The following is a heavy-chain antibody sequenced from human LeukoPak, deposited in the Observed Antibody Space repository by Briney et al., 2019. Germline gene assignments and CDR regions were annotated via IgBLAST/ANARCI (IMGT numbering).Heavy chain of an antibody. V-gene: IGHV4-59*10. CDR1: GGSFSGYY. D-gene: IGHD2-15*01. J-gene: IGHJ3*02. Sequence: SETLSLTCAVYGGSFSGYYWSWIRQPAGKGLEWIGRIYIRGSTNYNPSLKSRVTMSVDTSKNQFSLKLSSVTAADTAVYYCARGRYCSADICSGGDAFDIWGQGTMVSVSS. CDR2: IYIRGST. CDR3: ARGRYCSADICSGGDAFDI.